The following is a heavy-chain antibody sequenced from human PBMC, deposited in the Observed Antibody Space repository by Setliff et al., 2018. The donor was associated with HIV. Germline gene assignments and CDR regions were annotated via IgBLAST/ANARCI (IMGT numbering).Heavy chain of an antibody. V-gene: IGHV1-18*01. CDR1: GYSFIRYD. CDR2: IGAYNGNT. J-gene: IGHJ6*02. D-gene: IGHD5-12*01. Sequence: ASVKVSCKASGYSFIRYDLSWVRQAPGQGLEWMGRIGAYNGNTDYAEKFQGRLNMTRDMSTSTVYMELSSLRSEDTAVYYCARDRRDGLYYHGMDVWGQGTTVTVSS. CDR3: ARDRRDGLYYHGMDV.